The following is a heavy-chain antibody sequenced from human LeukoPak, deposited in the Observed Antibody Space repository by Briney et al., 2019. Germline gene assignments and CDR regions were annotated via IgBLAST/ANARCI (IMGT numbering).Heavy chain of an antibody. CDR1: GFSFSSYN. CDR2: ITTSSTYT. D-gene: IGHD1-26*01. Sequence: GGSLRLSCAASGFSFSSYNMNWVRQAPGKGLEWVSSITTSSTYTFYADSVKGRFTISRDNAKNSLYLQMNSLRAEDTAVYYCARDPYSGSYGDSYYYYMDVWGKGTTVSISS. V-gene: IGHV3-21*01. CDR3: ARDPYSGSYGDSYYYYMDV. J-gene: IGHJ6*03.